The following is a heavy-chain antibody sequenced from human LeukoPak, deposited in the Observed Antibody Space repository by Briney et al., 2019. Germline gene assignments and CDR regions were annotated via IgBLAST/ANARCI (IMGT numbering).Heavy chain of an antibody. D-gene: IGHD6-13*01. Sequence: GGSLRLSCAASGFSFSTYWMSWVRQTPEKGLEFVANIDQGGSVRNYMDSLKGRCTISRDNAKRSLYLEINSLRADDTAVYYCARDPESSSFDLWGRGTLVTVSS. CDR2: IDQGGSVR. V-gene: IGHV3-7*01. CDR3: ARDPESSSFDL. CDR1: GFSFSTYW. J-gene: IGHJ4*02.